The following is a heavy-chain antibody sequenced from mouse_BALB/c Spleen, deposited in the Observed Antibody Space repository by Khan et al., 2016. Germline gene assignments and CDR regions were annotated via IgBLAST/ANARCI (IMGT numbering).Heavy chain of an antibody. V-gene: IGHV3-2*02. CDR3: ASDYYGSGFFDY. CDR1: GYSITSDYA. Sequence: EVQLQESGPGLVKPSQSLSLTCTVTGYSITSDYAWNWIRQFPGNKLEWMGYINYSGSTSYNPSLKSRISITRDTSKNQFFLQLNSVTTEDTATYYCASDYYGSGFFDYWGQGTTLTVSS. D-gene: IGHD1-1*01. J-gene: IGHJ2*01. CDR2: INYSGST.